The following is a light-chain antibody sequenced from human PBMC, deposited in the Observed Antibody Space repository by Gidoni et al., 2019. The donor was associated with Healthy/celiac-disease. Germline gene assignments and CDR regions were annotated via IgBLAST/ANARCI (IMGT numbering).Light chain of an antibody. CDR1: QSISSY. CDR2: AAS. CDR3: QQSYSTPELT. Sequence: DIHMTQSPSSLSASVGDRVTITCRASQSISSYLNWYQQKPGKAPKLLIYAASSLQSGVPSRFSGSGSGTDFTLTISSLQPADFATYYCQQSYSTPELTFGGGTKVEIK. V-gene: IGKV1-39*01. J-gene: IGKJ4*01.